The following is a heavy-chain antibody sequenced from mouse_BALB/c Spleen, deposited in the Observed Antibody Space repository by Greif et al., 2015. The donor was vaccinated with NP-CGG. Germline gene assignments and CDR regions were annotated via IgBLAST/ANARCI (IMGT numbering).Heavy chain of an antibody. CDR2: IDPANGNT. Sequence: VQLKESGAELVKPGASVKLSCTASGFNIKDTYMHWVKQRPEQGLEWIGRIDPANGNTKYDPKFQGKATITADTSSNTAYLQPSSLTSEDTAVYYCARNDGFAYWGQGTLVTVSA. J-gene: IGHJ3*01. CDR1: GFNIKDTY. D-gene: IGHD2-12*01. V-gene: IGHV14-3*02. CDR3: ARNDGFAY.